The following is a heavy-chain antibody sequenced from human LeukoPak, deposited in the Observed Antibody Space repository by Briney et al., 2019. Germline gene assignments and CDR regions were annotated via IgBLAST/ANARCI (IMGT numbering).Heavy chain of an antibody. CDR1: GFTFSASP. CDR2: ITGTHAT. V-gene: IGHV3-73*01. D-gene: IGHD2-2*01. Sequence: GGSLRLSCTASGFTFSASPIHWVRQASGKGLEWVGRITGTHATAYAASVKGRFTISKDDSKSTTYLQMNSLETEDTAVCFCTREGCGATSCYTNDYWGQGTRVAVS. J-gene: IGHJ4*02. CDR3: TREGCGATSCYTNDY.